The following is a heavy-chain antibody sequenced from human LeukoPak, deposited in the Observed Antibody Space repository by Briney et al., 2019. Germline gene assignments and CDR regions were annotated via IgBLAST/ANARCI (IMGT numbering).Heavy chain of an antibody. D-gene: IGHD2-15*01. CDR3: ARAGGSCYACDYYYYGMDA. J-gene: IGHJ6*02. CDR2: IYYSGST. CDR1: GGSISSYY. V-gene: IGHV4-59*01. Sequence: SETLSLTCTVSGGSISSYYWSWIRQPPGKGLEWIGYIYYSGSTNYNPSLKSRVTISVDTSKNQFSLKLSSVTAADTAVYYCARAGGSCYACDYYYYGMDAWGQGTTVTVSS.